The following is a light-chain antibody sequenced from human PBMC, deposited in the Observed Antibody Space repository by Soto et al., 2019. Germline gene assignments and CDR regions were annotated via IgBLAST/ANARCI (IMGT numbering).Light chain of an antibody. CDR3: EQYDGYSPAPP. CDR2: DAS. V-gene: IGKV1-5*01. J-gene: IGKJ4*01. CDR1: QSVHTW. Sequence: DIQMTQSPSTLSASVGDRVTISCRASQSVHTWLAWYQQKPGQAPELLIYDASTFQSGVPSRFSGGGSGTDFTLAISSLQPDDFATYYCEQYDGYSPAPPFGGGTTVDIK.